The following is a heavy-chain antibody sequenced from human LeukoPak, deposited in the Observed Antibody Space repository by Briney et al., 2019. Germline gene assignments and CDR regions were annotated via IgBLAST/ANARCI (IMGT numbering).Heavy chain of an antibody. CDR3: SAGTGRSDFDY. V-gene: IGHV3-15*01. CDR2: IKSETNGGTI. J-gene: IGHJ4*02. CDR1: GFTFSDAW. Sequence: GYLRLSCAASGFTFSDAWVSWVRQAPGKGLEWIGRIKSETNGGTIDYAAPVNGRFTLSRDDSKHTLDLQMNSLKTEDTGVYYCSAGTGRSDFDYWGQGTLVIVSS. D-gene: IGHD1-1*01.